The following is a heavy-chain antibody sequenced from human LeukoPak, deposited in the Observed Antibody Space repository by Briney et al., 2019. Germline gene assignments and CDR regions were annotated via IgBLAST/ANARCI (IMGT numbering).Heavy chain of an antibody. CDR2: IKQDGSAK. J-gene: IGHJ4*02. V-gene: IGHV3-7*01. CDR1: GFIFRNSW. Sequence: GGSLRLSCAASGFIFRNSWMSWVRQAPGKGLEWVANIKQDGSAKHYVDSVKGRFTISRDNAKNSLYLQMNSLRAEDTAVYHCARDLDYWGQGTLVTVSS. CDR3: ARDLDY.